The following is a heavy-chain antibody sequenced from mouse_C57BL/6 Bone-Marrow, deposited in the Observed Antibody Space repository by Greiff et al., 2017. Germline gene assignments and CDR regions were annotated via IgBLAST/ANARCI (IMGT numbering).Heavy chain of an antibody. J-gene: IGHJ4*01. CDR3: AREDYYYGSSYYAMDY. Sequence: VQLQQPGAELVKPGASVKLSCKASGYTFTSYWMHWVKQRPGQGLEWIGIIHPNSGSTNYNEKFKSKATLTVDKSSSTAYMQLSRLTSEDSAVYYSAREDYYYGSSYYAMDYWGQGTSVTVSS. D-gene: IGHD1-1*01. V-gene: IGHV1-64*01. CDR1: GYTFTSYW. CDR2: IHPNSGST.